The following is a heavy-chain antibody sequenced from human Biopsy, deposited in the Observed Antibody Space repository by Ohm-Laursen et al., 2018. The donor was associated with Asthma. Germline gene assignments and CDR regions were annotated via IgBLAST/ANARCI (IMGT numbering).Heavy chain of an antibody. J-gene: IGHJ4*02. CDR1: GFTVSTNG. Sequence: GSLRLSCAASGFTVSTNGMSWVRQPPGKGLEWVSVIYSGGGTYYADSVQGRVTISRDNSKNTLSLQMHSLRAEDTAVHYCARGDSSNWSHYYFDYWGQGTLVTVSS. CDR2: IYSGGGT. V-gene: IGHV3-53*01. D-gene: IGHD3-22*01. CDR3: ARGDSSNWSHYYFDY.